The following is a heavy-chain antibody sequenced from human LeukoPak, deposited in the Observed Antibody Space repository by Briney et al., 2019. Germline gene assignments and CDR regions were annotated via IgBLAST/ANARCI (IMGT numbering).Heavy chain of an antibody. CDR3: SRESGPFCPFGH. D-gene: IGHD1-26*01. Sequence: PSETLSLTCGVSGGSITTTNFWSWVRQPPGAGLDWIGEKSLAGRTRYNPSLESRVTISIDKSKIHLYLNLDSVTAADTAVYYCSRESGPFCPFGHWGQGTLVAVAS. CDR1: GGSITTTNF. J-gene: IGHJ4*02. CDR2: KSLAGRT. V-gene: IGHV4-4*02.